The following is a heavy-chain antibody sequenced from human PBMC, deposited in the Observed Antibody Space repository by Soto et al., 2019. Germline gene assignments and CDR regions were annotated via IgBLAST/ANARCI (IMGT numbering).Heavy chain of an antibody. J-gene: IGHJ4*02. V-gene: IGHV4-59*01. CDR3: ARGGGSSGYYYEVPGFDY. CDR2: IYYSGST. Sequence: SETLSLTCTVSGGSISSYYWSWIRQPPGKGLEWIGYIYYSGSTNYNPSLKSRVTISVDTSKNQFSLKLSSVTAADTAVYYCARGGGSSGYYYEVPGFDYWGQGTLVTVSS. D-gene: IGHD3-22*01. CDR1: GGSISSYY.